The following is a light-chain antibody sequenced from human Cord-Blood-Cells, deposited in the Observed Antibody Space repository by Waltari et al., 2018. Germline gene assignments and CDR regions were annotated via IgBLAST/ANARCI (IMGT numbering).Light chain of an antibody. Sequence: QSALTQPRSVSGSPGQSVTISCTGTSSDVGGYNYVSWYQQHPGKAPKLMIYDVSKRPSGCPDRFSGSKSGNPASLTTSGLQAEDEADYYCCSYAGSYTYVFGTGTKVTVL. V-gene: IGLV2-11*01. CDR3: CSYAGSYTYV. CDR2: DVS. J-gene: IGLJ1*01. CDR1: SSDVGGYNY.